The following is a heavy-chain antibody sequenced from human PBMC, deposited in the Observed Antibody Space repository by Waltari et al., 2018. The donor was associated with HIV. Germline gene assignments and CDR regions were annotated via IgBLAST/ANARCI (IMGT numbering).Heavy chain of an antibody. Sequence: EVRLVESGGGLIQPGGCLRLSCEASGFTFSDHWLSWVRQAPGMGLQWVANINQAGSEKYYDDSLRGRFTISRDNANHSLYLQMNNLGVEDTAVYYCTRGGTTSYPYWGQGVLVTVSS. V-gene: IGHV3-7*01. CDR1: GFTFSDHW. CDR3: TRGGTTSYPY. CDR2: INQAGSEK. J-gene: IGHJ4*02. D-gene: IGHD3-16*01.